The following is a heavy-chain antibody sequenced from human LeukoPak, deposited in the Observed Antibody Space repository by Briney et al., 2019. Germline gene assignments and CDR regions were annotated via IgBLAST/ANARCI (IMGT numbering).Heavy chain of an antibody. Sequence: SETLSLTCTVSGGSISSGDYYWSWIRQPPGKGLEWIGYINYSGSTYYNPSLKSRVTISVDTSKNQFSLKLSSVTAADTAVYYCASTPQYSSSWYYYFDYWGQGTLVTVSS. CDR3: ASTPQYSSSWYYYFDY. V-gene: IGHV4-30-4*01. D-gene: IGHD6-13*01. J-gene: IGHJ4*02. CDR1: GGSISSGDYY. CDR2: INYSGST.